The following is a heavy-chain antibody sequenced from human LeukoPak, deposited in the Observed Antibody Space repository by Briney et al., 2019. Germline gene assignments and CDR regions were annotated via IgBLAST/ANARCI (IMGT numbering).Heavy chain of an antibody. CDR3: ARELVATTNPYYFDH. D-gene: IGHD5-12*01. J-gene: IGHJ4*02. Sequence: GGSLRLSCAASGFTFSSYSMNWVRQAPGKGLEWVSSISSSSSYIYYADSVKGRFTISRDNAKNSLYLQMNSLRAEDTAVYYCARELVATTNPYYFDHWGQGTLVTVSS. CDR1: GFTFSSYS. V-gene: IGHV3-21*01. CDR2: ISSSSSYI.